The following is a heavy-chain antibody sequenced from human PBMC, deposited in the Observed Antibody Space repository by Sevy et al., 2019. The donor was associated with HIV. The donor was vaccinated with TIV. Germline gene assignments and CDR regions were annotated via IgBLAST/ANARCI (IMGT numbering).Heavy chain of an antibody. D-gene: IGHD4-17*01. CDR1: GYTLTELS. J-gene: IGHJ4*02. V-gene: IGHV1-24*01. Sequence: ASVKVSCKVSGYTLTELSMHWVRQAPGKGLEWMGGFDPEDGETIYAQKFKGRVTMTGDTSTDTAYMELSSLRSEDTAVYYCATVPYYGGNSYFDYWAREPWSPSPQ. CDR3: ATVPYYGGNSYFDY. CDR2: FDPEDGET.